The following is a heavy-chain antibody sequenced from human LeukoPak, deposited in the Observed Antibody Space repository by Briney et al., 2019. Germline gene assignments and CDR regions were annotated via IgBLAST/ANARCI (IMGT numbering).Heavy chain of an antibody. J-gene: IGHJ4*02. CDR1: GYSFTNYG. CDR3: ASVKSRYTAADY. V-gene: IGHV1-18*01. Sequence: ASVKVSCKASGYSFTNYGISWVRQAPGQGLEWMGWISAYNGNTNYAQKLQGRVTMTTDTSTSTAYMELRSLRSDDTAVYYCASVKSRYTAADYWGQGTLVTVSS. CDR2: ISAYNGNT. D-gene: IGHD5-18*01.